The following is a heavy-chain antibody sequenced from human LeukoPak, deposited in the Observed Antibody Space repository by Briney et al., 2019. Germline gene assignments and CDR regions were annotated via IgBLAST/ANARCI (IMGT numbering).Heavy chain of an antibody. V-gene: IGHV4-34*01. D-gene: IGHD3-22*01. J-gene: IGHJ6*03. Sequence: SETLSLTCAVYGGSFSGYYWSWIRQPPGKGLEWIGEINHSGSTNYNPSLKSRVTISVDTSKNQFSLKLSSVTAADTAVYYCARRMAYYYDSSGYYYGITDRYYYMDVWGKGTTVTISS. CDR1: GGSFSGYY. CDR2: INHSGST. CDR3: ARRMAYYYDSSGYYYGITDRYYYMDV.